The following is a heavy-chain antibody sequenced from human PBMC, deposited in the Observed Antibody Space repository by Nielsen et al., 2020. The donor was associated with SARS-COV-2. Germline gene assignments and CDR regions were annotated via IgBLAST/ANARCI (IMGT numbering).Heavy chain of an antibody. CDR1: GFPLRSYD. Sequence: GESLKISCASSGFPLRSYDMQWVRQTTRKGLEWVSTIATAGDTFYSDSVRGRFTVSRENAKNSFHLQMNSLTAEDTALYYCARDEGSGIDYWGQGILVTVSS. D-gene: IGHD3-10*01. CDR3: ARDEGSGIDY. V-gene: IGHV3-13*01. J-gene: IGHJ4*02. CDR2: IATAGDT.